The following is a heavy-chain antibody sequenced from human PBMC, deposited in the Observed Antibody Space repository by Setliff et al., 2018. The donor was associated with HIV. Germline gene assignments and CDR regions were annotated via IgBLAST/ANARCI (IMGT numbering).Heavy chain of an antibody. CDR2: IYYSGST. V-gene: IGHV4-59*06. J-gene: IGHJ6*03. CDR1: GGSISSYY. Sequence: ASETLSLTCTVSGGSISSYYWSWIRQPAGKGLEWIGYIYYSGSTYYNPSLKSRVTISVDTSKNQFSLKLSSVTAADTAVYYCARHLYYYDNNGYLQPYYYMDVWGKGTTVTVSS. CDR3: ARHLYYYDNNGYLQPYYYMDV. D-gene: IGHD3-22*01.